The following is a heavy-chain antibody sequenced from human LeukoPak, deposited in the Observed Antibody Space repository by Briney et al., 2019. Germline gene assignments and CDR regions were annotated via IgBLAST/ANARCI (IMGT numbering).Heavy chain of an antibody. CDR3: ARGAAMVPGWFDP. CDR2: IYHSGSP. D-gene: IGHD5-18*01. J-gene: IGHJ5*02. V-gene: IGHV4-30-2*01. Sequence: SQSLSLTCAVSGGSISSGGYSWSWLRQPPGKGLEWIGYIYHSGSPYCNPSLKSRVTISVDRSKNQFSLKLSSVTAADTAVYYCARGAAMVPGWFDPWGQGTLVTVSS. CDR1: GGSISSGGYS.